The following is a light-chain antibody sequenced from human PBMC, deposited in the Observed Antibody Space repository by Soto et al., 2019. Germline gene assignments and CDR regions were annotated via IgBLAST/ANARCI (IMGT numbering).Light chain of an antibody. CDR2: AAS. V-gene: IGKV1-39*01. CDR1: PSINNY. J-gene: IGKJ4*01. CDR3: QHSYSSWLT. Sequence: DVHLAQSPSSLSAPVGDRVTITCRARPSINNYSSWYQQKPGEAPKLLVYAASILQDGVPSRFSGSRSGTDFPVTNGRLQPEDFAVYDCQHSYSSWLTCGGGTKVEI.